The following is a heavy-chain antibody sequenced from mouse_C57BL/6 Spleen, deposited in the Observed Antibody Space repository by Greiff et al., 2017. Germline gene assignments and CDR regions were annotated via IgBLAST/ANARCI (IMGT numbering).Heavy chain of an antibody. CDR3: ARSTMVTTDDY. CDR2: INPNNGGT. D-gene: IGHD2-2*01. Sequence: EVQLQQSGPELVKPGASVKISCKASGYTFTDYYMNWVKQSHGKSLEWIGDINPNNGGTSYNQKFKGKATLTVDKSSSTAYMELRSLTSEDSAVYYCARSTMVTTDDYWGQGTTLTVSS. V-gene: IGHV1-26*01. J-gene: IGHJ2*01. CDR1: GYTFTDYY.